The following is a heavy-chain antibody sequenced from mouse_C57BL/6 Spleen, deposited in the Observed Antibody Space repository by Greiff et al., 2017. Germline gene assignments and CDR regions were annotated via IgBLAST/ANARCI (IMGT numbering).Heavy chain of an antibody. Sequence: EVQRVESGEGLVKPGGSLKLSCAASGFTFSSYAMSWVRQTPERRLEWVAYISSGGDYIYYADTVKGRFTISRDNARNTLYLQMSSLKSEDTAMYYCTRDHYGNYDAMDDWGQGTSVTVSS. CDR2: ISSGGDYI. CDR1: GFTFSSYA. J-gene: IGHJ4*01. CDR3: TRDHYGNYDAMDD. V-gene: IGHV5-9-1*02. D-gene: IGHD2-1*01.